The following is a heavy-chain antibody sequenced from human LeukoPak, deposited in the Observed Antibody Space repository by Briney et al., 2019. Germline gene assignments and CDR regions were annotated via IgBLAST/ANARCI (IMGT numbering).Heavy chain of an antibody. D-gene: IGHD2-15*01. Sequence: ASVKVSCKASGGTFSSYAMSWVRQAPGQGLEWMGRIIPIFGTANYAQKFQGRVTITTDESTSTAYMELSSLRSEDTAVYYCARSGGSRGGEVYFDYWGQGTLVTVSS. CDR1: GGTFSSYA. CDR2: IIPIFGTA. J-gene: IGHJ4*02. CDR3: ARSGGSRGGEVYFDY. V-gene: IGHV1-69*05.